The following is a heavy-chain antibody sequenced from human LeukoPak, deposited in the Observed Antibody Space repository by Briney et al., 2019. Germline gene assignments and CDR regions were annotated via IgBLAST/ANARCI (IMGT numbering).Heavy chain of an antibody. CDR1: GGSISSGDYY. CDR2: IYYSGST. Sequence: SQTLSLTCTVSGGSISSGDYYWSWIRQPPGKGLEWSGYIYYSGSTYYNPSLKSRVTISVDTSKNQFSLKLSSVTAADTAVYYCARGHYYGSGLFDYWGQGTLVTVSS. V-gene: IGHV4-30-4*01. J-gene: IGHJ4*02. CDR3: ARGHYYGSGLFDY. D-gene: IGHD3-10*01.